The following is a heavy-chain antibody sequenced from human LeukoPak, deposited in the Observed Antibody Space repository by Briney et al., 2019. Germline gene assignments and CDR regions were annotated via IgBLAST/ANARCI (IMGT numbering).Heavy chain of an antibody. D-gene: IGHD1-14*01. CDR2: IAYDGSRA. V-gene: IGHV3-33*01. Sequence: GSLRLSCAGSGFTFGGYGMHWFRQTPGKGLEWVAVIAYDGSRAFYADSVKGRFTISRDNSKNTMPVQMDDLRAEDTAVYYCTRYNNDHFDYWGQGTLVTVSS. CDR3: TRYNNDHFDY. CDR1: GFTFGGYG. J-gene: IGHJ4*02.